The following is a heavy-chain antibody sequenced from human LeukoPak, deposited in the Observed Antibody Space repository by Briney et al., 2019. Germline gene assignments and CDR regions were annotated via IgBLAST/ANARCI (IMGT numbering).Heavy chain of an antibody. J-gene: IGHJ4*02. CDR3: ARPGEVGATTYFYY. Sequence: GESLKISFQGSGYSFTSYWIGWVRPMPGKGLGWMGIIYPGDSDTRYSPSFQGQVTISADKSISTAYLQWSSLKASDTAMYYCARPGEVGATTYFYYWGQGTLVTVSS. D-gene: IGHD1-26*01. CDR1: GYSFTSYW. CDR2: IYPGDSDT. V-gene: IGHV5-51*01.